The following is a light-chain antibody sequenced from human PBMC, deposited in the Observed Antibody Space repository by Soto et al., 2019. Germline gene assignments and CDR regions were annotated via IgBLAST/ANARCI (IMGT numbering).Light chain of an antibody. V-gene: IGKV1-5*03. CDR3: QQYNGYWT. Sequence: DIQMTQSPSTLSASVGDRVTITCRASQSISDSLAWYQQKPGKAPKLLIYEASNLKSGVPSRFSGSGSGTEYTLTISSLQPDDFASYYCQQYNGYWTFGKGTQVEI. CDR2: EAS. CDR1: QSISDS. J-gene: IGKJ1*01.